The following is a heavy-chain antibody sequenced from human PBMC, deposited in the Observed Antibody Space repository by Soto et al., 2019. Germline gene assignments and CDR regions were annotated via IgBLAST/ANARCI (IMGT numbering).Heavy chain of an antibody. Sequence: PGGSLRLSCAASGFTFSIYSMNWVRQAPGKGLEWVSYIMPGSSHIFYADSVKGRFTISRDNDKNALYLQMNNLRAEDTALYYCASEKVGAASVHVFDSRGQATSVTVAS. D-gene: IGHD1-26*01. V-gene: IGHV3-48*01. CDR1: GFTFSIYS. J-gene: IGHJ3*02. CDR2: IMPGSSHI. CDR3: ASEKVGAASVHVFDS.